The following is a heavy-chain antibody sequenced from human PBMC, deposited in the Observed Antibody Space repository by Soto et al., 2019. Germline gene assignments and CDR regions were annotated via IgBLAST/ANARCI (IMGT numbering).Heavy chain of an antibody. CDR2: IYYSGST. Sequence: QVQLQESGPGLVKPSETLSLTCTVSGGSISSYYWSWIRQPPGKGLEWIGYIYYSGSTNYNPSLKSRVTILVDTSKNQFSLKLSSVTVADTAVYYCARADGYSSSWYYYYYYMDVWGKGTTVTVSS. V-gene: IGHV4-59*08. D-gene: IGHD6-13*01. J-gene: IGHJ6*03. CDR1: GGSISSYY. CDR3: ARADGYSSSWYYYYYYMDV.